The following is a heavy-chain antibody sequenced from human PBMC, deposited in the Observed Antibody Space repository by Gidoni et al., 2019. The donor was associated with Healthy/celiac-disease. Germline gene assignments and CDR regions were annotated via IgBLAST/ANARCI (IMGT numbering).Heavy chain of an antibody. J-gene: IGHJ3*02. CDR1: GYTFTSYY. CDR2: INPSGGST. D-gene: IGHD3-22*01. Sequence: QVQLVQSGAEVKKPGASVKVSCKASGYTFTSYYMHWVRQAPGQGLEWMGIINPSGGSTSYAQKFQGRVTMTRDTSTSTVYMELSSLRSEDTAVYYCARAPYGIVVVINYAFDIWGQGTMVTVSS. CDR3: ARAPYGIVVVINYAFDI. V-gene: IGHV1-46*01.